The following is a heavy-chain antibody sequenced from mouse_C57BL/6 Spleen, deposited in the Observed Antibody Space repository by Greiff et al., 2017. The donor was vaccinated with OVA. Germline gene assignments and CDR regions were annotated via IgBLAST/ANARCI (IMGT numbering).Heavy chain of an antibody. J-gene: IGHJ4*01. CDR3: AREDGYYACARDY. Sequence: EVLLVESGGDLVKPGGSLKLSCEASGFTFSSYSMTWVRQTPGKRLEWVATISDGGSYTYSTDNVKGRSTISRDNAKNNLYLPMSHLKSEDRAMYYCAREDGYYACARDYWGQGTSVTVSS. D-gene: IGHD2-3*01. CDR1: GFTFSSYS. CDR2: ISDGGSYT. V-gene: IGHV5-4*01.